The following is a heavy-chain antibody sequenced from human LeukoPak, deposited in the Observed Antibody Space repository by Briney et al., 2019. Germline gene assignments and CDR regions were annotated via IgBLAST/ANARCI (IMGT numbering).Heavy chain of an antibody. CDR3: ARGRRFFVVVVAATSYYFDY. CDR1: GGSFSGYY. V-gene: IGHV4-34*01. Sequence: SETLSLTCAVYGGSFSGYYWSWIRQPPGKGLEWIGEINHRGSTNYNPSLKSRVTISVDTSKNQFSLKLSSVTAADTAVYYCARGRRFFVVVVAATSYYFDYWGQGTLVTVSS. CDR2: INHRGST. D-gene: IGHD2-15*01. J-gene: IGHJ4*02.